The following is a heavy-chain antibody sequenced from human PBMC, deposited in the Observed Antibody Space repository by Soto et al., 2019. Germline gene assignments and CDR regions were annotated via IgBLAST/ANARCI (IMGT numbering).Heavy chain of an antibody. V-gene: IGHV3-30-3*01. CDR2: ISYAGSNK. Sequence: QVQLVESGGGVVQPGRSLRLSCAASGFTFSSYAMHWVRQAPGKGLEWVAVISYAGSNKYYADSVKGRFTISRDNSKNTLYMQMNSLRAEDTAVYYCARPLWRDDYNWGYFDFWCRGTLVTVSS. J-gene: IGHJ2*01. CDR1: GFTFSSYA. D-gene: IGHD4-4*01. CDR3: ARPLWRDDYNWGYFDF.